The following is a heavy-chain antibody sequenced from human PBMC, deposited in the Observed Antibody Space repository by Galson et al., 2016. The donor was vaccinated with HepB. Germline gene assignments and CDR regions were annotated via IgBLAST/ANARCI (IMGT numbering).Heavy chain of an antibody. CDR2: ISSTSRYF. CDR3: ARDHMVQDYHAMDV. D-gene: IGHD3-10*01. CDR1: GFTFSTYT. J-gene: IGHJ6*02. V-gene: IGHV3-21*06. Sequence: SLRLSCAASGFTFSTYTMNWVRQAPGKGLEWVSFISSTSRYFSYIDSVKGRFTISRDNAKNSLYLQMNSLRAGDTAVYYCARDHMVQDYHAMDVWGQGTTVTVSS.